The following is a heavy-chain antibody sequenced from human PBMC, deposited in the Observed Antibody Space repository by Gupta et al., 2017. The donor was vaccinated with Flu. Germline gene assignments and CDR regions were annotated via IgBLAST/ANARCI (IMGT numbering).Heavy chain of an antibody. V-gene: IGHV3-48*02. CDR2: IEGGGNAR. J-gene: IGHJ4*02. CDR1: GFAFSHSP. Sequence: EVQFVESGGGLVQRGGSLRLSCAASGFAFSHSPMNWVRQAPGKGREWISYIEGGGNARYYADSVKGRFTVSRDNVESSLYLQMTGLRDEDSAMYYCATSLTLLDHWGQGTLVTVSS. D-gene: IGHD2-21*02. CDR3: ATSLTLLDH.